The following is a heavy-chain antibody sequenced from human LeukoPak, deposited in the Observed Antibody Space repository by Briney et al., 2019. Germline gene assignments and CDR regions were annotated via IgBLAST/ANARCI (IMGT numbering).Heavy chain of an antibody. CDR3: ARDNEAAARAYDY. V-gene: IGHV4-61*02. J-gene: IGHJ4*02. CDR2: IYSSGST. Sequence: SETLSLTCTVSGGSISSSSYYWGWIRQPAGKGLEWIGRIYSSGSTNYNTSLKSRVTMSVDTSKNQFSLKLSSVTAADTAVYYCARDNEAAARAYDYWGQGTLVTVSS. CDR1: GGSISSSSYY. D-gene: IGHD6-13*01.